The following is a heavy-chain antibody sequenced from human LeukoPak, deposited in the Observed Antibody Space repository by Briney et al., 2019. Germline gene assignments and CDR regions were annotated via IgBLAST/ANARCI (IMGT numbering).Heavy chain of an antibody. D-gene: IGHD6-13*01. V-gene: IGHV3-9*01. Sequence: PGGSLRLSCAASGFSFDDYAMHWVRQAPGEGLEWVSGIGWNSGGIVYAESVKGRFTISRDNAKNSLFLQMNNLGAEDTALYYCVKLTAAGFVDYWGQGTLVIVSS. J-gene: IGHJ4*02. CDR3: VKLTAAGFVDY. CDR2: IGWNSGGI. CDR1: GFSFDDYA.